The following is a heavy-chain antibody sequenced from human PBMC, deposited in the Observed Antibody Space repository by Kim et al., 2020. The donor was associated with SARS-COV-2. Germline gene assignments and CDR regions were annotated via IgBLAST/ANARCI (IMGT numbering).Heavy chain of an antibody. CDR1: GFTFSSYA. CDR3: VKQWYYYDQGHLDY. J-gene: IGHJ4*02. Sequence: GGSLRLSCSASGFTFSSYAMHWVRQAPGKGLEYVSAISSNGGSTYYADSVKGRFTISRDNSKNTLYLQMSSLRAEDTAVYYCVKQWYYYDQGHLDYWGQGTLVTVSS. CDR2: ISSNGGST. V-gene: IGHV3-64D*09. D-gene: IGHD3-22*01.